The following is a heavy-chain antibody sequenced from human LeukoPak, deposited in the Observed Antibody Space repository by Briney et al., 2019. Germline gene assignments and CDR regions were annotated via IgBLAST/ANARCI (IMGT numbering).Heavy chain of an antibody. CDR3: ARVSPYYYDSSGYSGRRTYYFDY. CDR2: INPNSGGT. D-gene: IGHD3-22*01. Sequence: ASVKVSSKASGYAFTGYYMHWVRQAPGQGLEWMGRINPNSGGTNYAQKFQGRVTMTRDTAISTAYMELSRLRSDDTAVYYCARVSPYYYDSSGYSGRRTYYFDYWGQGTLVTASS. CDR1: GYAFTGYY. V-gene: IGHV1-2*06. J-gene: IGHJ4*02.